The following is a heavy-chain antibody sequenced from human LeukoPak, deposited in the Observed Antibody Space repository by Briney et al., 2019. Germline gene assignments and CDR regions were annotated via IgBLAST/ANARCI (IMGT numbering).Heavy chain of an antibody. D-gene: IGHD1-1*01. J-gene: IGHJ4*02. CDR1: GFSLSTSG. CDR3: AHKKWNDATFDY. Sequence: SGPTLVNPTQTLTLTCTYSGFSLSTSGVGWIRQPPGKALEWLALIYWNDDKRYRPSLKSRLTISKDTSKNQVVLTMTNMDPVDTGTYYCAHKKWNDATFDYWGQGALVTVSS. CDR2: IYWNDDK. V-gene: IGHV2-5*01.